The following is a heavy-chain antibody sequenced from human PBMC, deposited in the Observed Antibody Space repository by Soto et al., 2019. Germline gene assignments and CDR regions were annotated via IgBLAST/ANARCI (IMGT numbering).Heavy chain of an antibody. J-gene: IGHJ4*02. CDR3: ARRGSGSYSDY. D-gene: IGHD3-10*01. CDR1: GGSISSSSYY. V-gene: IGHV4-39*01. Sequence: QLQLQESGPGLVKPSETLSLTCTVSGGSISSSSYYWGWIRQPPGKGLEWIGSIYYSGSTYYNPSLKSRVTISVDTSKNQFSLKLSPVTAADTAVYSGARRGSGSYSDYWGQGTLVTVSS. CDR2: IYYSGST.